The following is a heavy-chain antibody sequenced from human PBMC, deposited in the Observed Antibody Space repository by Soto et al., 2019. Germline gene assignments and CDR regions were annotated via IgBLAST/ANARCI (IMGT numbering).Heavy chain of an antibody. J-gene: IGHJ4*02. D-gene: IGHD3-9*01. CDR1: GYTFTSYD. V-gene: IGHV1-8*01. CDR2: MNPNSGNT. CDR3: ARGGVRYFDWSFGY. Sequence: ASVTVSCQASGYTFTSYDINWVRQATGQGLEWMGWMNPNSGNTGYAQKFQGRVTMTRNTSISTAYMELSSLRSEDTAVYYCARGGVRYFDWSFGYWGQGTLVTVSS.